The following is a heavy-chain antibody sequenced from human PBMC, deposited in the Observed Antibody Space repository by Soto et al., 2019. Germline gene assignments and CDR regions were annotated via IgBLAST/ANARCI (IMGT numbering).Heavy chain of an antibody. V-gene: IGHV3-30*18. CDR3: AKEVVPEGYYFDY. CDR1: GFTFSSYG. D-gene: IGHD2-21*01. CDR2: ISYDGSNK. J-gene: IGHJ4*02. Sequence: RLSCAASGFTFSSYGLHWVRQAPGKGLEWVAVISYDGSNKYYADSVKGRFTISRDNSKNTLYLQMNSLRAEDTAVYYCAKEVVPEGYYFDYWGQGTLVTVSS.